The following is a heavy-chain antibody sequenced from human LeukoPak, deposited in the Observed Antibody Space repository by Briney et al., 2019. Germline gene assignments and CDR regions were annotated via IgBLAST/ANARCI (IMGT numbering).Heavy chain of an antibody. D-gene: IGHD4-17*01. CDR3: ANEIRPNDY. CDR1: GLTFSNAR. CDR2: IKSKTDGGAT. J-gene: IGHJ4*02. V-gene: IGHV3-15*07. Sequence: GGSLRLSCAASGLTFSNARMNWVRQAPGKGLEWVGRIKSKTDGGATDYAAPVKGRFTISRDDSKNTLYLQMNSLRAEDTAVYYCANEIRPNDYWGQGTQVTVSS.